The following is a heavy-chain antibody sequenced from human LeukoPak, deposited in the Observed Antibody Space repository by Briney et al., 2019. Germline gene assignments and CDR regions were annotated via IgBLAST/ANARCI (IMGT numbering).Heavy chain of an antibody. Sequence: PGRSLRLSCAASGFTSSSYGMHWVRQAPGKGLEWVAVISYDGSNKYYADSVKGRFTISRDNAKNTLYLEMNSLRAEDTAVYYCARVGHCSSTACFIDYWGQGTLVTVSS. CDR3: ARVGHCSSTACFIDY. J-gene: IGHJ4*02. V-gene: IGHV3-30*03. CDR2: ISYDGSNK. CDR1: GFTSSSYG. D-gene: IGHD2-2*01.